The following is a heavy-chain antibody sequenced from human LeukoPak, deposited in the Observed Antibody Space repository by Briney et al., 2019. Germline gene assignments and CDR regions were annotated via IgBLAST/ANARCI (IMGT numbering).Heavy chain of an antibody. J-gene: IGHJ5*02. CDR1: GVYLCRYY. D-gene: IGHD6-13*01. CDR3: PRVRDSRSAYPWFDP. CDR2: IFSSGRT. Sequence: KAPETLYLPWNGFGVYLCRYYWRWIRQHPRKGLEWIGYIFSSGRTNYNPSLQTRASISLNTPKHQFSLQLGSLTDVVGALHFFPRVRDSRSAYPWFDPWGQGTLVTVSS. V-gene: IGHV4-59*01.